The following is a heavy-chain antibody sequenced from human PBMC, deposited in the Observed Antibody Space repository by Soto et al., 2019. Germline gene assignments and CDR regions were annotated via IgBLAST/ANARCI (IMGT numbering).Heavy chain of an antibody. CDR2: IIPILGIA. CDR1: GGTFSSYT. V-gene: IGHV1-69*04. D-gene: IGHD3-9*01. J-gene: IGHJ5*02. CDR3: ARDLGYYDILTGYNGDRTASNP. Sequence: ASVKVSCKASGGTFSSYTISWVRQAPGQGLEWMGRIIPILGIANYAQKFQGRVTITADKSTSTAYMELSSLRSEDTAVYYCARDLGYYDILTGYNGDRTASNPWGQGTLVTVSS.